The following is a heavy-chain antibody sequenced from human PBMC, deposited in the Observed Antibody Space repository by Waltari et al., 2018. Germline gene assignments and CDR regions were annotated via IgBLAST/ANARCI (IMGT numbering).Heavy chain of an antibody. CDR3: ARGGLNYCSSTSCPNFHYYYYMDV. V-gene: IGHV1-69*14. D-gene: IGHD2-2*01. J-gene: IGHJ6*03. Sequence: QVQLVQSGAEVKKPGSSVKVSCKASGGTFSSYSISWVRQAPGQGLEWLGGIIPIFGTANYAQKFQGRVTITADKSTSTAYMELSSLRSEDTAVYYCARGGLNYCSSTSCPNFHYYYYMDVWGKGTTVTVSS. CDR1: GGTFSSYS. CDR2: IIPIFGTA.